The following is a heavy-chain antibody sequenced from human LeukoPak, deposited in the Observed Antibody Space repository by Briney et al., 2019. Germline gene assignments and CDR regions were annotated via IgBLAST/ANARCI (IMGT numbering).Heavy chain of an antibody. J-gene: IGHJ4*02. CDR2: IYYSGST. Sequence: SETLSLTCTVSGGSISSSSYYWGWIRQPPGKGLEWIGSIYYSGSTYYNPSLKSRVTISADTSKNQFSLKLSSVTAADTAVYYCARLPLLFGVVPDYWGQGTLVTVSS. D-gene: IGHD3-3*01. CDR3: ARLPLLFGVVPDY. CDR1: GGSISSSSYY. V-gene: IGHV4-39*01.